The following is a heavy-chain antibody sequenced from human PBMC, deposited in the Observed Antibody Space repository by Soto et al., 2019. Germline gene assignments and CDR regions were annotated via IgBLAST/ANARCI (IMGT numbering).Heavy chain of an antibody. CDR1: GFTVSNNY. J-gene: IGHJ4*02. CDR3: GTGPGGGGY. CDR2: IYSGGYT. V-gene: IGHV3-53*01. D-gene: IGHD3-10*01. Sequence: EVQLVESGGGLIQPGGSLRLSCAVSGFTVSNNYMSWVRQAPGKGLEGVSVIYSGGYTAYGDSVKGRFTISRDNSKNTIYLQMKSPGPDVPAFYSWGTGPGGGGYWGQGTLVTVSS.